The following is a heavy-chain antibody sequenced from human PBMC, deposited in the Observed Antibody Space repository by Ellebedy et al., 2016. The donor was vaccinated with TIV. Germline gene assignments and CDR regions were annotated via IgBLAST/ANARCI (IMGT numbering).Heavy chain of an antibody. J-gene: IGHJ5*02. CDR3: ARGLRFLEWLRLNNWFDP. D-gene: IGHD3-3*01. CDR2: IYYSGST. V-gene: IGHV4-30-4*01. CDR1: GGSISSGDYY. Sequence: SETLSLXCTVSGGSISSGDYYWSWIRQPPGKGLEWIGYIYYSGSTYYNPSLKSRVTISVDTSKNQFSLKLSSVTAADTAVYYCARGLRFLEWLRLNNWFDPWGQGTLVTVSS.